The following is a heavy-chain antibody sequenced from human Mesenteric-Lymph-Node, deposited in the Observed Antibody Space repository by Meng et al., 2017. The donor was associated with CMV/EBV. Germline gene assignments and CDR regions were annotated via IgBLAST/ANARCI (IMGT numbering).Heavy chain of an antibody. CDR2: IKQDGSEK. CDR1: GFTFSSYW. D-gene: IGHD1-7*01. V-gene: IGHV3-7*01. Sequence: GGSLRLSCAASGFTFSSYWMSWVRQAPGKGLEWVANIKQDGSEKYYVDSVKGRFTISRDNAKNSLYLQMNSLRAEDTAVYYCARGDWNYSRFYYYYYGMDVWGQGTTVTVSS. J-gene: IGHJ6*02. CDR3: ARGDWNYSRFYYYYYGMDV.